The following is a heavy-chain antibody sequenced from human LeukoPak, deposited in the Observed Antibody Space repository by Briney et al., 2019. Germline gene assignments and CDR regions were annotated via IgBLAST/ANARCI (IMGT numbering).Heavy chain of an antibody. CDR2: IYPGDSDT. V-gene: IGHV5-51*01. J-gene: IGHJ6*02. CDR1: GYSFTSYW. CDR3: ASTLYGSGSYYYYGMDV. Sequence: GESLKISCKGSGYSFTSYWIGWVRQMPGKGLEWMGIIYPGDSDTRYSPSFQSQVTISADKSISTAYLQWSGLKASDTAMYYCASTLYGSGSYYYYGMDVWGQGTTVTVSS. D-gene: IGHD3-10*01.